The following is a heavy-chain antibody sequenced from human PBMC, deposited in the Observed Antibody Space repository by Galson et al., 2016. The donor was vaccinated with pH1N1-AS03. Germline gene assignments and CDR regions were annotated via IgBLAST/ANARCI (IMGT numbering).Heavy chain of an antibody. Sequence: SCKASGGTLNSYAISWVRQPPGKGLEWIGYIYYNGPANYNPPLNSRVTISADTSKKQFFLNLTSVTAADTAVYFCTRGGTYSSSSPAYFGYWGQGTLVTVSS. J-gene: IGHJ4*02. CDR2: IYYNGPA. V-gene: IGHV4-59*01. D-gene: IGHD6-6*01. CDR1: GGTLNSYA. CDR3: TRGGTYSSSSPAYFGY.